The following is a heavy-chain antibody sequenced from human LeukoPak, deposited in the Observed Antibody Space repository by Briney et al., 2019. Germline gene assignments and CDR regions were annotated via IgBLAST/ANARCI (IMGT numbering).Heavy chain of an antibody. CDR1: GYTFTSYG. V-gene: IGHV1-18*01. CDR3: ATRYGSGWGDYYMDV. CDR2: ISAYNGNT. D-gene: IGHD3-10*01. Sequence: ASVKVSCKASGYTFTSYGISWVRQAPGQGLEWMGWISAYNGNTNYAQKLQGRVTMTTDTSTSTAYMELRSLRSEDTAVYYCATRYGSGWGDYYMDVWGKGTTVTISS. J-gene: IGHJ6*03.